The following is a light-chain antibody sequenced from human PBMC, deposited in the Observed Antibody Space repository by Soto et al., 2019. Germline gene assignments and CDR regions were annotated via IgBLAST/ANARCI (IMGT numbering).Light chain of an antibody. CDR3: SSYTSSSIWL. V-gene: IGLV2-18*02. CDR1: SSDVGSYNR. CDR2: EGS. J-gene: IGLJ2*01. Sequence: QSVLTQPPSVSGSPGQSVTISCTGTSSDVGSYNRVSWYQQPPGTAPKLMIYEGSNRPSGVPDRFSGTKSGNTASLTISGLQAEDEADYYCSSYTSSSIWLFGGGTQLTVL.